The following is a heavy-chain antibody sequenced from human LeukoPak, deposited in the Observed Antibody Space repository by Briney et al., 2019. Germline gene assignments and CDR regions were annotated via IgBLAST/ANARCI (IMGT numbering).Heavy chain of an antibody. D-gene: IGHD2-2*01. CDR1: GFTFRSYW. J-gene: IGHJ6*03. CDR2: IKPDGSER. Sequence: GGSLRLSCAASGFTFRSYWMAWVRQAPGKGLEWVANIKPDGSERYYVDSVKGRFTVSRDNAQNSLYLQMNSLRADDTAVYYYARDESFCSSTSCDYYYMDVWGKGTTVTVAS. V-gene: IGHV3-7*01. CDR3: ARDESFCSSTSCDYYYMDV.